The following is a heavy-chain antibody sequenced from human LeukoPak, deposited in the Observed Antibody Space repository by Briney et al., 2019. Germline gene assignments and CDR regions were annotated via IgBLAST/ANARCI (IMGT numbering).Heavy chain of an antibody. CDR1: GGSISSYH. CDR3: ARAAFPYSSSWYWFGP. CDR2: IYYSGST. D-gene: IGHD6-13*01. Sequence: SETLSLTCTVSGGSISSYHWSWIRQPPGKGLEWIGYIYYSGSTNYNPSLKSRVTISVDTSKNQFSLKLSSVTAADTAVYYCARAAFPYSSSWYWFGPWGQGTLVTVSS. J-gene: IGHJ5*02. V-gene: IGHV4-59*01.